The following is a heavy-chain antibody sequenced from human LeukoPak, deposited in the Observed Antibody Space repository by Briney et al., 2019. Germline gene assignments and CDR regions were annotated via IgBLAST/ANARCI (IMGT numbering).Heavy chain of an antibody. CDR1: GGSISSSRYY. J-gene: IGHJ1*01. CDR2: IYYSGST. V-gene: IGHV4-39*07. CDR3: ANTPRSLHDDEYFQH. D-gene: IGHD2-15*01. Sequence: SGTLSLTCTVSGGSISSSRYYWGWIRQPPGKGLEWIGSIYYSGSTYYKPSLKSRVTISVDTSTNQFSLKRSSVTAADPAVYYCANTPRSLHDDEYFQHWGQGTLVTVSS.